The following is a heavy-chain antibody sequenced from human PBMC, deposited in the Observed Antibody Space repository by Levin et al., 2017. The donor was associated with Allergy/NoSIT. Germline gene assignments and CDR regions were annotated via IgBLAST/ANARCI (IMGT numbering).Heavy chain of an antibody. V-gene: IGHV3-23*01. J-gene: IGHJ1*01. Sequence: GESLKISCAASGFTFSSYAMSWVRQAPGKGLEWVSTVSGSGGSTYYADSVKGRFTISRDNSKNTVYLQMTSLRAEDTAVYYCAKESGYSSAWYPGIHFQHWGQGTLVTVSS. CDR1: GFTFSSYA. CDR2: VSGSGGST. D-gene: IGHD6-19*01. CDR3: AKESGYSSAWYPGIHFQH.